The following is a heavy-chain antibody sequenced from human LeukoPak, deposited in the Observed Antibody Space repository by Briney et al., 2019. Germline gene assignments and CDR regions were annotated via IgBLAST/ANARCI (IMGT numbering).Heavy chain of an antibody. CDR3: ARDYNDFWSGYYPYFDY. CDR1: GGTFSSYT. D-gene: IGHD3-3*01. V-gene: IGHV1-69*04. J-gene: IGHJ4*02. Sequence: SVKVSCKASGGTFSSYTISWVRQAPGQGLEWMGRIIPILGIANYAQKFQGRVTITADKSTSTAYMELSSLRSEDTAVYYCARDYNDFWSGYYPYFDYWGQGTLVTVSS. CDR2: IIPILGIA.